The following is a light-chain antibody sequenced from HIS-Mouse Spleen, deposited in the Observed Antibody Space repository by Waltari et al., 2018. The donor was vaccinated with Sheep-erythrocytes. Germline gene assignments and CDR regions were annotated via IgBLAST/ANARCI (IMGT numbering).Light chain of an antibody. CDR2: DVS. J-gene: IGLJ1*01. CDR1: SSDVGGYNY. Sequence: QSALTQPRSVSGSPGQSVTISCTGTSSDVGGYNYVSWYQQYPGKAPKLMIYDVSKRPSGVPDRFSGSKSGNTASLTISVLQAEDDADYYCCSYAGSYNHVFATGTKVTVL. CDR3: CSYAGSYNHV. V-gene: IGLV2-11*01.